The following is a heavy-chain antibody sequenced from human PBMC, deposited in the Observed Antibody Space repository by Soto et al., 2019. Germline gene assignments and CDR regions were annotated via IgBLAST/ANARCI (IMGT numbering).Heavy chain of an antibody. J-gene: IGHJ4*02. CDR3: ASEHGSGGSCYFDF. V-gene: IGHV1-18*01. D-gene: IGHD2-15*01. Sequence: ASVKVSCKASGYTFTSYGISWFRQAPGQGLEWMAWISAYNGNTNYAQKLQGRVTMTTDTSTSTPYIELRSLRSDDTAVYYCASEHGSGGSCYFDFSGQGTMVTVSS. CDR1: GYTFTSYG. CDR2: ISAYNGNT.